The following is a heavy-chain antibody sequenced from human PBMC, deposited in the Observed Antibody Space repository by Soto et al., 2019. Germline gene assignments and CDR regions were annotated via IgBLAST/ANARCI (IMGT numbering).Heavy chain of an antibody. CDR2: VSHDGRNT. J-gene: IGHJ4*02. CDR1: GFTFSDYA. V-gene: IGHV3-30*18. D-gene: IGHD6-19*01. CDR3: AKWGLQCLVTSAFIY. Sequence: VQLVESGGCVVQPGRSLRLSCAASGFTFSDYAMHWVRQAPGKGLEWVAVVSHDGRNTHYADSVKGRFNISRDSSMNMVALELASTRAEDTAVYYCAKWGLQCLVTSAFIYRGQGALVTVSA.